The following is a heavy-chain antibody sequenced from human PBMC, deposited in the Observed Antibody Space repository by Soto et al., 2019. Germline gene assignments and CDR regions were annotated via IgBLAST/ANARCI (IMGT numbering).Heavy chain of an antibody. Sequence: QVQLVQSGAEVKKPGASVKVSCKASGYTFTGYYMHWVRQAPGQGLEWMGWINPNSGGTNYAQKFQGGVTMTRDTAISTAYMGLSRLRSDDTAVYYCARSPPPRYSSGWYYFDYWGQGTLVTVSS. CDR3: ARSPPPRYSSGWYYFDY. CDR2: INPNSGGT. V-gene: IGHV1-2*02. J-gene: IGHJ4*02. CDR1: GYTFTGYY. D-gene: IGHD6-19*01.